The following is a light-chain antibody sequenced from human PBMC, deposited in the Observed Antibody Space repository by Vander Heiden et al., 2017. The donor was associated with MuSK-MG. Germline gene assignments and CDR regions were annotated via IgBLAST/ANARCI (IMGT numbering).Light chain of an antibody. Sequence: DIQVTQSPSSLSASVGDSVTITCRATQNIDTYLNWYQVKPGKAPEVLIYTASSLQSGVPSRFSGSGSGTDFTLSINSLQPEDSATYYCQQSYSSPWTFGQGTKVEIK. V-gene: IGKV1-39*01. CDR3: QQSYSSPWT. CDR2: TAS. CDR1: QNIDTY. J-gene: IGKJ1*01.